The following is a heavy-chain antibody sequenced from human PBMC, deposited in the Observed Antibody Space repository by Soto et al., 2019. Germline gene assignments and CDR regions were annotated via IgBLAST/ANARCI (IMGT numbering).Heavy chain of an antibody. V-gene: IGHV1-69*01. Sequence: QVQLVQSGAEVKKPGSSVKVSCKASGGTFSSYAISWVRQAPGQGLEWMGGIIPISDTTNYAQKFQGRVTITADESTSTANMELSSLRSEDTAVYYCARSQGSSTSLEIYYYYYYGMDVWGHGITVTVSS. CDR3: ARSQGSSTSLEIYYYYYYGMDV. CDR2: IIPISDTT. J-gene: IGHJ6*02. D-gene: IGHD2-2*01. CDR1: GGTFSSYA.